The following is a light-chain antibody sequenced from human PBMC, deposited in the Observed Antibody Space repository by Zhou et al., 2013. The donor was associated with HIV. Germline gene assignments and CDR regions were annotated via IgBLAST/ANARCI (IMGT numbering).Light chain of an antibody. CDR1: HTISANY. J-gene: IGKJ5*01. CDR3: QQYGTSIT. Sequence: DIVLTQSPGTLSLSPGEGATLSCRASHTISANYLAWYQQKPGQAPRLLIYGASSRATGIPDRFSGSGSGTDFTLTISRLEPEDFAVYYCQQYGTSITFGQGTRL. CDR2: GAS. V-gene: IGKV3-20*01.